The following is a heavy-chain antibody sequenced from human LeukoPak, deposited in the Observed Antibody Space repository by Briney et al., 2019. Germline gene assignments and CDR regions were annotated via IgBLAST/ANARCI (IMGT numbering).Heavy chain of an antibody. CDR2: ISGSGGST. J-gene: IGHJ6*02. D-gene: IGHD3-9*01. CDR3: AKDWDILTGYRYYYYGMDV. CDR1: GFTFSSYA. V-gene: IGHV3-23*01. Sequence: GGSLRLSCAASGFTFSSYAMSWVRKAPGKGLEWVSAISGSGGSTYYADSVKGRFTISRDNSKNTLYLQMNSLRAEDTAVYYCAKDWDILTGYRYYYYGMDVWGQGTTVTVSS.